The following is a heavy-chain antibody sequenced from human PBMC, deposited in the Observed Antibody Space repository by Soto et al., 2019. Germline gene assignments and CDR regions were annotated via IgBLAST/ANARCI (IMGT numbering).Heavy chain of an antibody. D-gene: IGHD1-26*01. CDR2: ITPSSGST. CDR1: GDTVSNYY. CDR3: ASSGSYYYFNY. J-gene: IGHJ4*02. V-gene: IGHV1-46*03. Sequence: ASVKVSCKSSGDTVSNYYIDWVRQAPGQGLEWMGIITPSSGSTDYAQRFQGRVTMTSDTSTGTFYMELSSLRSDDTAVYYCASSGSYYYFNYWGQGTLVTVSS.